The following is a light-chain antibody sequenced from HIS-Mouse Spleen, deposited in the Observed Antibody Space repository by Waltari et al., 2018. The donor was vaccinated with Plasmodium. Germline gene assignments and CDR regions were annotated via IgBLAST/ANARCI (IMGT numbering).Light chain of an antibody. J-gene: IGKJ3*01. Sequence: EIVMTQSPATLSVSPGERATLSCRASQSVSSNLAWYQQKPGQAPRLLIYGASTRATGIPARFGGSRSGTEFTLTISSLQSEDFAVYYCQQYNNWSFTFGPGTKVDIK. CDR2: GAS. CDR1: QSVSSN. V-gene: IGKV3-15*01. CDR3: QQYNNWSFT.